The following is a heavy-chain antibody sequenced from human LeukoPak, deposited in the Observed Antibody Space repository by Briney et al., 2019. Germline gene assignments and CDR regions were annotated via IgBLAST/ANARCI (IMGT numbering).Heavy chain of an antibody. J-gene: IGHJ4*02. CDR1: GYTFTGYF. Sequence: ASVKVSCKASGYTFTGYFMHWVRQAPGQGLEWMGRINPNSGDTNYAQNFQGRVTMTRDTSISTAYTELSRLRSDDTAVYYCARDLSSTSNWELDYWGQGTLVTVSS. CDR3: ARDLSSTSNWELDY. CDR2: INPNSGDT. D-gene: IGHD7-27*01. V-gene: IGHV1-2*06.